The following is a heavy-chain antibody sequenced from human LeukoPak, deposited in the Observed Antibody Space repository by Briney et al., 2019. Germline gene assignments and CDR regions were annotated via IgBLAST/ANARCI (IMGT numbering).Heavy chain of an antibody. CDR2: IYTSGST. Sequence: SETLSLTCTVSGGSISSYYWSWIRQPAGKGLEWTGRIYTSGSTNYNPSLKSRVTMSVDTSKNQFSLKLSSVTAADTAVYYCARSGDILTGYYLDDAFDIWGQGTMVTVSS. CDR3: ARSGDILTGYYLDDAFDI. D-gene: IGHD3-9*01. V-gene: IGHV4-4*07. J-gene: IGHJ3*02. CDR1: GGSISSYY.